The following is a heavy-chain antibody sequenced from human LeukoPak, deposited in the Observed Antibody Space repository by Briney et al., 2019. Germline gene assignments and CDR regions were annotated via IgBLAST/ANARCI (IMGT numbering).Heavy chain of an antibody. CDR2: SNWDDDK. Sequence: SGPTLVNPTQTLTLTCTFSGFSLSTSGMFVNWIRQPPVKAREQLALSNWDDDKYYSTSLKTRLTISKDTSKNQVVLRMTNMDPVDTATYYCARVSGRMSGYDSGFDDWGQGTLVT. CDR1: GFSLSTSGMF. V-gene: IGHV2-70*01. J-gene: IGHJ4*02. CDR3: ARVSGRMSGYDSGFDD. D-gene: IGHD5-12*01.